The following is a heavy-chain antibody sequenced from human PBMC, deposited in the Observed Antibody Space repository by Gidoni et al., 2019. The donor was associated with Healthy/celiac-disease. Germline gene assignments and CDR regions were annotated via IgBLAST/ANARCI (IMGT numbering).Heavy chain of an antibody. J-gene: IGHJ6*02. Sequence: QVQLVESGGGVVQPGRSLRLSCAASGFTFRRYAMHWVRQAPGKGLEWVAVISYDGSNKYYADSVKGRFTISRDNSKNTLYLQMNSLRAEDTAVYYCARDLGAVAHTGYYGMDVWGQGTTVTVSS. CDR3: ARDLGAVAHTGYYGMDV. CDR1: GFTFRRYA. CDR2: ISYDGSNK. D-gene: IGHD6-19*01. V-gene: IGHV3-30-3*01.